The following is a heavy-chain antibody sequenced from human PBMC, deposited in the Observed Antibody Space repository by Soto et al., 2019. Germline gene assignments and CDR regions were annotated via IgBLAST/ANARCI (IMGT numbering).Heavy chain of an antibody. Sequence: ASVKVSCKASGYTFTDYYMHWVRQVPGQGLEWMGWINPSSGGTNYAQKFQGRVTMTRDTSISTAYMELNRLRSDDTAVYYCARDQSPSSGWPGMDVWCPGTTVTVFS. CDR3: ARDQSPSSGWPGMDV. CDR2: INPSSGGT. D-gene: IGHD6-19*01. J-gene: IGHJ6*02. CDR1: GYTFTDYY. V-gene: IGHV1-2*02.